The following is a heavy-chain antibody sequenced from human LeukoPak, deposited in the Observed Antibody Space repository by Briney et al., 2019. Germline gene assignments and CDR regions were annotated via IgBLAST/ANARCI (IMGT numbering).Heavy chain of an antibody. CDR2: IYSGGST. D-gene: IGHD2-21*02. CDR3: ARDHEGGVPGDCSTCPPDYGMDV. CDR1: GFTVSINY. V-gene: IGHV3-53*01. Sequence: GGSLRLSCAASGFTVSINYMSWVRQAPGKGLEWVSVIYSGGSTYYADSVKGRSTISRHNSKDTLYLQMNSLRAEDTAVYYCARDHEGGVPGDCSTCPPDYGMDVWGQGTTVTVSS. J-gene: IGHJ6*02.